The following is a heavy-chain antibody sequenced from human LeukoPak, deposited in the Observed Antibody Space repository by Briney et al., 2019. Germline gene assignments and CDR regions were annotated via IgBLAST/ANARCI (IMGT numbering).Heavy chain of an antibody. CDR1: GFTFSSRW. CDR3: ASDDSYAFDI. J-gene: IGHJ3*02. CDR2: VNSNESST. D-gene: IGHD2-21*01. Sequence: GGSLRLSCAASGFTFSSRWMHWVRQAPGKGLVWVSHVNSNESSTNYADSVKGRFTISRDNTKNTLYLQMNSLRAEDTAVYYCASDDSYAFDIWGQGTMVTVSS. V-gene: IGHV3-74*01.